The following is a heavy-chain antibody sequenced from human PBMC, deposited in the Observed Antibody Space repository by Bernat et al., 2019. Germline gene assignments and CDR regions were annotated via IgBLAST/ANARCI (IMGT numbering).Heavy chain of an antibody. D-gene: IGHD6-13*01. V-gene: IGHV3-23*01. CDR3: AKEGYSRGVIDF. CDR2: ISAGGGGT. J-gene: IGHJ4*02. CDR1: GFTYGNYA. Sequence: EVQLLESGGGLVQPGGSLRLSCAASGFTYGNYAMSWVRQAPGKGLEWVSSISAGGGGTYSAGSGRGRFTISRDKTTNPQNLQMNSLGAEDTAVYYCAKEGYSRGVIDFWGQGTLVIVSS.